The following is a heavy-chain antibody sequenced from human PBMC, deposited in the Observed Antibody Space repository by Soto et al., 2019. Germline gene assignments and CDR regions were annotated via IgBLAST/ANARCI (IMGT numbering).Heavy chain of an antibody. D-gene: IGHD6-6*01. CDR2: IIPIFGTA. CDR3: ARDRYSSSAGGMDV. J-gene: IGHJ6*02. Sequence: QVQLVQSGAEVKKPGSSVKVSCKASGGTFSSYAISWVRQAPGQGLEWMGGIIPIFGTANYAQKFQGRVTITADDSTSTAYMELSSLRSEDTAVYYCARDRYSSSAGGMDVWGQGTTVTVSS. CDR1: GGTFSSYA. V-gene: IGHV1-69*01.